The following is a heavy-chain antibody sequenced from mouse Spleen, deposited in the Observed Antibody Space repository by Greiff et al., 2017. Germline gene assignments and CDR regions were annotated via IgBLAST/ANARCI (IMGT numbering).Heavy chain of an antibody. D-gene: IGHD2-14*01. CDR1: GFSLTSYG. CDR2: IWSDGST. CDR3: ARLNYRYDYYAMDY. Sequence: VQLVESGPGLVAPSQSLSITCTISGFSLTSYGVHWVRQPPGKGLEWLVVIWSDGSTTYNSALKSRLSISKDNSKSQVFLKMNSLQTDDTAMYYCARLNYRYDYYAMDYWGQGTSVTVSS. V-gene: IGHV2-6-1*01. J-gene: IGHJ4*01.